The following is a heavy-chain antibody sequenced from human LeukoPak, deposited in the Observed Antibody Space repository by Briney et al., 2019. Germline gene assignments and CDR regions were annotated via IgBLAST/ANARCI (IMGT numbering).Heavy chain of an antibody. CDR3: ARDHTSGWYADAFDI. V-gene: IGHV3-30*03. J-gene: IGHJ3*02. D-gene: IGHD6-19*01. Sequence: GRSLSLSCAASGFTFSSYPMYWVRQAPGVGLEWVAVISSDGGGKYYADSVKGRFTISRDNAKNSLHLQMNSLRAEDTAVYYCARDHTSGWYADAFDIWGQGTMVTVSS. CDR1: GFTFSSYP. CDR2: ISSDGGGK.